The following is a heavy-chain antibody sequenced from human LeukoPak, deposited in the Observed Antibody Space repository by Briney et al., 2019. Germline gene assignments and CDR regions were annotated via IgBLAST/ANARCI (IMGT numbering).Heavy chain of an antibody. CDR1: GYTFTGYY. Sequence: ASVKVSCKASGYTFTGYYMHWVRQALGQGLEWMGWINPNSGGTNYAQKFQGRVTMTRDTSISTAYMELSRLRSDDTAVYYCARGSEDIVVVPAAIEDYFDYWGQGTLVTVSS. J-gene: IGHJ4*02. CDR2: INPNSGGT. V-gene: IGHV1-2*02. CDR3: ARGSEDIVVVPAAIEDYFDY. D-gene: IGHD2-2*02.